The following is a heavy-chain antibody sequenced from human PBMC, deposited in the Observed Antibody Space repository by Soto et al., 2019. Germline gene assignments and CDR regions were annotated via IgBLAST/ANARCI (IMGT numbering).Heavy chain of an antibody. D-gene: IGHD3-3*01. CDR2: IYPGDSDT. CDR3: ARGDLDFDY. J-gene: IGHJ4*02. Sequence: PGESLKISCKGSGYSFTSYWIGWVRQMPGKGLEWMGIIYPGDSDTRYSPSFQGQVTISADKSTSTAYMELSSLRSEDTAVYYCARGDLDFDYWGQGTLVTVSS. V-gene: IGHV5-51*01. CDR1: GYSFTSYW.